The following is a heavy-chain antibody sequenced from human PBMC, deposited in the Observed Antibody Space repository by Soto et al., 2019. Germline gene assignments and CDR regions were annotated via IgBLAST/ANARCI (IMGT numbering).Heavy chain of an antibody. CDR3: ARGPTTYCSGGSCYGYYGMDV. V-gene: IGHV4-61*01. CDR1: GGSVSSGSYY. CDR2: IYYSGST. Sequence: QVQLQESGPGLVKPSETLSLTCTVSGGSVSSGSYYWSWIRQPPGKGLEWIGYIYYSGSTNYNPSLKSRVTISVDTSKNQFSLKLSSVTAADTAVYYCARGPTTYCSGGSCYGYYGMDVW. D-gene: IGHD2-15*01. J-gene: IGHJ6*01.